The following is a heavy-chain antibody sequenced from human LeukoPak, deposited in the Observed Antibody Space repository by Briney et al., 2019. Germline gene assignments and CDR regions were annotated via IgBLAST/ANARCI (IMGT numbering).Heavy chain of an antibody. J-gene: IGHJ5*02. CDR3: VRDGRGYCSSSSVCYSWFDP. Sequence: TSETLSLTCTVSGGPVNSYYWSWIRQPAGKGLEWIGRIYTSGTTNYNPSLKSRVSMSVDTSKNQFSLKLSSLTAADTAVYYCVRDGRGYCSSSSVCYSWFDPWGQGTLVAVSS. V-gene: IGHV4-4*07. CDR1: GGPVNSYY. CDR2: IYTSGTT. D-gene: IGHD2-2*01.